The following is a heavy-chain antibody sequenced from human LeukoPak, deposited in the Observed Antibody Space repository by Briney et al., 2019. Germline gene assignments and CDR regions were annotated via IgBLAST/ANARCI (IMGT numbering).Heavy chain of an antibody. CDR3: ARHRAYGSGSYSPYCFDY. CDR2: IHYSGST. CDR1: GDPISSSAYY. V-gene: IGHV4-39*01. J-gene: IGHJ4*02. Sequence: SETLSLTCTVSGDPISSSAYYWVWIRQPPGKGLEWIGNIHYSGSTNYSPSLKSRVTISLDTSKNQFSLNLRSVTAPDTAVYYCARHRAYGSGSYSPYCFDYWGQGTRVTVSS. D-gene: IGHD3-10*01.